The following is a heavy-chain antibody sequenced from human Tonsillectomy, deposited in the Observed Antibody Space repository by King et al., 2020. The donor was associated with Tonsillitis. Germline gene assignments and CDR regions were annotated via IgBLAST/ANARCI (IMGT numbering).Heavy chain of an antibody. Sequence: VQLVESGAEVKKPGESLRISCTGSGYSFTSQWINWVRQMPGKGLEWMGRIDPSDSYTKYSLSFQGHVTFSVDKSLSTAYLQWSSLKASDTAMYYCAGLDQYYGSGSSPFGMDVWGQGTTVTVSS. CDR3: AGLDQYYGSGSSPFGMDV. V-gene: IGHV5-10-1*03. CDR1: GYSFTSQW. CDR2: IDPSDSYT. J-gene: IGHJ6*02. D-gene: IGHD3-10*01.